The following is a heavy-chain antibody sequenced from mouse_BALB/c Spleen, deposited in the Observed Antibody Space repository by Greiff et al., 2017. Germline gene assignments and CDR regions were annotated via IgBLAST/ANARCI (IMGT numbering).Heavy chain of an antibody. D-gene: IGHD2-14*01. J-gene: IGHJ2*01. CDR1: GFTFSNYW. V-gene: IGHV6-6*02. CDR3: TLRYGRSYFDY. Sequence: EVKVEESGGGLVQPGGSMKLSCVASGFTFSNYWMNWVRQSPEKGLEWVAEIRLKSNNYATHYAESVKGRFTISRDDSKSSVYLQMNNLRAEDTGIYYCTLRYGRSYFDYWGQGTTLTVSS. CDR2: IRLKSNNYAT.